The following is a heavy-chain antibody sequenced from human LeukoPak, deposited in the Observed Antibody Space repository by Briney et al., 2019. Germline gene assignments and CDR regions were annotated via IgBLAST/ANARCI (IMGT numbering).Heavy chain of an antibody. V-gene: IGHV3-30*02. CDR2: IWYDGSNK. Sequence: GGSLRLSCAASGFTFSSYGMHWVRQAPGKGLEWVAVIWYDGSNKYYADSVKGRFTISRDNSKNTLYLQMNSLRAEDTAVYYCAKSRSGGSSGWYMDYWGQGTLVTVSS. J-gene: IGHJ4*02. CDR3: AKSRSGGSSGWYMDY. CDR1: GFTFSSYG. D-gene: IGHD6-19*01.